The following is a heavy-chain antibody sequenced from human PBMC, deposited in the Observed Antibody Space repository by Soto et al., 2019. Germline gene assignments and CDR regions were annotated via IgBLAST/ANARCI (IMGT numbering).Heavy chain of an antibody. CDR1: GFAFSSYG. Sequence: QAQLVESGGGVVQPGRSLRLSCAASGFAFSSYGMHWVRQAPGTGLEWVAVISYDGSLQHYADSVKGRFTISRDNSKNRVLLQMSSLRGEDPAVYYCVSDRGFGHASVPYSWGQGTLVRVSS. J-gene: IGHJ4*02. CDR3: VSDRGFGHASVPYS. D-gene: IGHD3-10*01. CDR2: ISYDGSLQ. V-gene: IGHV3-30*13.